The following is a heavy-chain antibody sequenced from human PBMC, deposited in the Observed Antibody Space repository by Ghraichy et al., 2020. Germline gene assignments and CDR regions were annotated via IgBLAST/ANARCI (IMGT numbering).Heavy chain of an antibody. J-gene: IGHJ4*02. CDR1: GGSISSGSYY. D-gene: IGHD5-12*01. CDR2: IYTSGST. CDR3: ARDHSVGGYDHFDY. Sequence: SETLSLTCTVSGGSISSGSYYWSWIRQPAGKGLEWIGRIYTSGSTNYNPSLKSRVTISVDTSKNKFSLKLSSVTAADTAVYYCARDHSVGGYDHFDYWGQGTLVTVSS. V-gene: IGHV4-61*02.